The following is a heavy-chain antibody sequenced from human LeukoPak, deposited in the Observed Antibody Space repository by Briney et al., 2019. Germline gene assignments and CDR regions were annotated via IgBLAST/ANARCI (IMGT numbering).Heavy chain of an antibody. J-gene: IGHJ6*02. CDR1: GFTFSSYG. D-gene: IGHD2-2*02. CDR2: ISYDGSNK. V-gene: IGHV3-30*18. Sequence: GGSLRLSCAASGFTFSSYGMHWVRQAPGKGLEWVAVISYDGSNKYYADSVKGRFTISRDNSKNTPYLQMNSLRAEDTAVYYCAKDLGYCSSTSCYKGAGYYYYYGMDVWGQGTTVTVSS. CDR3: AKDLGYCSSTSCYKGAGYYYYYGMDV.